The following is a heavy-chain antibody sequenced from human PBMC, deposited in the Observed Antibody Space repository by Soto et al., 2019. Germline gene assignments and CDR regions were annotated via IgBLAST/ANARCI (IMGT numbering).Heavy chain of an antibody. CDR1: GYSFTSYW. V-gene: IGHV5-51*01. CDR2: IYPGDSDT. Sequence: GESLKISCKGSGYSFTSYWIGWVRQMPGKGLEWMGIIYPGDSDTRYSPSFQGQVTVSADKSISTAYLQWSSLKASDTAMYYCASTTFSSRYYMDVWGKGTTVTVS. CDR3: ASTTFSSRYYMDV. D-gene: IGHD1-1*01. J-gene: IGHJ6*03.